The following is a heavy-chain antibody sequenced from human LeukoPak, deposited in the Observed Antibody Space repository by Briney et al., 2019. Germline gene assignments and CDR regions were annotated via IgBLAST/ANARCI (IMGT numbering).Heavy chain of an antibody. Sequence: GGSLRLSCEASGFTFSSYWMDWVRQAPGKGLEWVANIKHDGSEQYYVDSVKGRFTIPRDNGRNLLYLQMNSLRVEDTAVYYCARDKYGAYSDFWGQGTLVTVSS. CDR1: GFTFSSYW. J-gene: IGHJ4*02. D-gene: IGHD4-17*01. V-gene: IGHV3-7*01. CDR3: ARDKYGAYSDF. CDR2: IKHDGSEQ.